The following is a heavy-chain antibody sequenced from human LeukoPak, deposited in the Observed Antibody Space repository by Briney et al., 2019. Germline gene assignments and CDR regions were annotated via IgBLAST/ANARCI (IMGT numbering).Heavy chain of an antibody. CDR2: INHSGST. J-gene: IGHJ5*02. CDR1: GGSSSGYY. V-gene: IGHV4-34*01. CDR3: ARGSSPVYH. Sequence: SETLSLTCAVYGGSSSGYYWSWIRQPPGKGLEWIGEINHSGSTNYNPSLKSRVTISVDTSKNQFSLKLSSVTAADTAVYYCARGSSPVYHWGQGTLVTVSS. D-gene: IGHD6-6*01.